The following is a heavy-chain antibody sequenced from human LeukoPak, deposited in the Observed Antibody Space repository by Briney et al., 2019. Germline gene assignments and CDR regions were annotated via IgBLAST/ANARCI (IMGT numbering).Heavy chain of an antibody. CDR2: INHSGST. CDR3: ARSRDSEVGVATIRAFDI. D-gene: IGHD5-12*01. CDR1: GGSFSGYY. J-gene: IGHJ3*02. Sequence: SETLSLTCAVYGGSFSGYYWSWIRQPPGKGLEWIGEINHSGSTNYNPSLKSRVAISVDTSKNQFSLKLSSVTAADTAVYYCARSRDSEVGVATIRAFDIWGQGTMVTVSS. V-gene: IGHV4-34*01.